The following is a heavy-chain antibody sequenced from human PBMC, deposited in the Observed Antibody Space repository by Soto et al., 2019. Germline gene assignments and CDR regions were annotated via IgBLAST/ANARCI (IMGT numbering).Heavy chain of an antibody. CDR3: ARGALHGDYGY. CDR2: INHSGST. CDR1: GGSFSGYY. Sequence: SETLSLTCAVYGGSFSGYYWSWIRQPPGKGLEWIGEINHSGSTNYNPSLKSRVTISVDTSKNQFSLKLSSVTAADTAVYYCARGALHGDYGYWGQGTLVTVSS. D-gene: IGHD4-17*01. V-gene: IGHV4-34*01. J-gene: IGHJ4*02.